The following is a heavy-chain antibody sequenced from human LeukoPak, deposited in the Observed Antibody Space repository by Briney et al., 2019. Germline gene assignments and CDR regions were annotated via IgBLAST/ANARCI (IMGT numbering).Heavy chain of an antibody. CDR1: GESFSRYY. Sequence: SETLSLTCTVYGESFSRYYWSWIRQPPGKGLEWIGDINHSASTSYNPSLKSRVSISIDTAKRHFSLQLTSVTAADTAVYYCARVTGYMIEDYFDYWGQGTLVTVSS. CDR2: INHSAST. CDR3: ARVTGYMIEDYFDY. D-gene: IGHD3-22*01. V-gene: IGHV4-34*01. J-gene: IGHJ4*02.